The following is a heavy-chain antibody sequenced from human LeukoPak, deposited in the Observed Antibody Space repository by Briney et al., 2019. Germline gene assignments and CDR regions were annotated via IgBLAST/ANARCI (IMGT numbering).Heavy chain of an antibody. V-gene: IGHV1-3*01. J-gene: IGHJ4*02. CDR2: INAGSGNT. CDR1: GHTFTAYA. CDR3: ARDGSGNYYFDY. Sequence: ASVKVSCKTSGHTFTAYAIHWVRQAPGQRLEWMGWINAGSGNTYFSQEFQGRITIARDTSASTVYMELSSLRSEDTAVYYCARDGSGNYYFDYWGQGTLVTVSS. D-gene: IGHD3-3*01.